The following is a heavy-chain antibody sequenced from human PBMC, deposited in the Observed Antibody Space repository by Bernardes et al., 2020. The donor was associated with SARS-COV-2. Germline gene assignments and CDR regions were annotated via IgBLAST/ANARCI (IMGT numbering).Heavy chain of an antibody. CDR1: SGALSCYY. D-gene: IGHD6-6*01. CDR2: INHSGNT. V-gene: IGHV4-34*01. Sequence: SETLPLTCGVYSGALSCYYWSWNRQTPGKGPEWNGEINHSGNTNYNPSLKNRVTISVATSAKQFFLNLTSVTAADTAVYYCARGGGGIASRPFYWGQGTLVTVSS. CDR3: ARGGGGIASRPFY. J-gene: IGHJ4*02.